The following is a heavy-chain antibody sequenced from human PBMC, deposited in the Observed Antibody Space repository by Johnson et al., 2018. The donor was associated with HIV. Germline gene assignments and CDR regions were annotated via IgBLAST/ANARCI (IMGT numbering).Heavy chain of an antibody. V-gene: IGHV3-66*02. D-gene: IGHD2-21*01. Sequence: VQLVESGGGVVQPGGSLRLSCAVSGFTVSTNYMSWVRQAPGKGPEWVSLIYSGGSTYYADSVKGRFTISRDNSKNTLYLQMNSLRAEDTAVYYCARGGHAVVAKPFGAFDIWGQGTMVTVSS. J-gene: IGHJ3*02. CDR3: ARGGHAVVAKPFGAFDI. CDR1: GFTVSTNY. CDR2: IYSGGST.